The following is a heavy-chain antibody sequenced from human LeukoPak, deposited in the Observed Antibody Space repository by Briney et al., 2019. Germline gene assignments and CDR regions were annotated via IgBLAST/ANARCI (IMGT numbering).Heavy chain of an antibody. J-gene: IGHJ4*02. CDR3: AREEVDYGDYPLDY. CDR1: GFTFSSYS. CDR2: ISSSSSYI. V-gene: IGHV3-21*01. D-gene: IGHD4-17*01. Sequence: GWSLSLSCAASGFTFSSYSMNWVRQAPGKGLEWVSSISSSSSYIYYADSVKGRFTISRDNAKNSLYLQMNSLRAEDTAVYYCAREEVDYGDYPLDYWGQGTLVTVYS.